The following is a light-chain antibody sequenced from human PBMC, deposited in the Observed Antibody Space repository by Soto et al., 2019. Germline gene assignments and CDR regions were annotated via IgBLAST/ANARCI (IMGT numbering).Light chain of an antibody. CDR2: DNN. V-gene: IGLV1-51*01. CDR3: GTWDSSLSAGV. Sequence: QSVLTQPPSVSAAPGQKVTISCSGGSSNIGNNYVSWYQHLPGTAPKLLIYDNNERPSGVPERFSGSKSGTSATLGITGLETGDEADYYCGTWDSSLSAGVFGGGTKVTVL. J-gene: IGLJ3*02. CDR1: SSNIGNNY.